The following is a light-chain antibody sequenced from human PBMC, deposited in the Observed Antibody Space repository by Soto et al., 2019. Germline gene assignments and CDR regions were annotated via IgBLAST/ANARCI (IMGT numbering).Light chain of an antibody. V-gene: IGLV2-11*01. J-gene: IGLJ3*02. CDR1: SGDIGAYNY. CDR3: CSYAHTSRV. Sequence: QSALTQPRSVSGSPGQSVTFSCTGTSGDIGAYNYVSWCQFHPGKAPKMIIYDVNKRPSGVPDRFSGSKSGNTASLTISWLQAEDEADYYCCSYAHTSRVFGGGTQLTVL. CDR2: DVN.